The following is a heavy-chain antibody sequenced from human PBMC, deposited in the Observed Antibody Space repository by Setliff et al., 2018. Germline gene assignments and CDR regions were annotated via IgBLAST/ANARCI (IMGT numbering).Heavy chain of an antibody. D-gene: IGHD2-15*01. Sequence: SETLSLTCTVSDGSLSTYYWSWIRQPPGKGLEFIGYVYYSGTANYSPSLRSRLTISVDNSKNTLYLQMNSLRPEDTAVYYCARTCSGSGCYAGLESWGQGTPVTVSS. CDR2: VYYSGTA. CDR1: DGSLSTYY. J-gene: IGHJ4*02. CDR3: ARTCSGSGCYAGLES. V-gene: IGHV4-59*01.